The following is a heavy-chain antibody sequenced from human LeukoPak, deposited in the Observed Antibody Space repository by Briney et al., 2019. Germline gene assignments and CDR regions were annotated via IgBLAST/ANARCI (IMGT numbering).Heavy chain of an antibody. CDR1: GGSISSSSYY. J-gene: IGHJ4*02. CDR3: ARGVRIAAAPVD. V-gene: IGHV4-39*07. D-gene: IGHD6-13*01. Sequence: PSETLSLTCTVSGGSISSSSYYWGWIRQPPGKGLEWIGSIYYSGSTYYNPSLKSRVTISVDTSKNQFSLKLSSVTAADTAVYYCARGVRIAAAPVDWGQGTLVTVSS. CDR2: IYYSGST.